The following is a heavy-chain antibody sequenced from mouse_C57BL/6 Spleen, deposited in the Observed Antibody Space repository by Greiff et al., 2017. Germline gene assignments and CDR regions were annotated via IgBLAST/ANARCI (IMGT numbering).Heavy chain of an antibody. D-gene: IGHD4-1*01. V-gene: IGHV1-26*01. CDR1: GYTFTDYY. CDR3: ARNWDGDY. Sequence: VQLQQSGPELVKPGASVKISCKASGYTFTDYYMNWVKQSHGKSLEWIGDINPNNGGTSYNQKFKGKATLTVDKSSSTAYMELRSLTSEDSAVYYCARNWDGDYWGQGTTLTVSA. CDR2: INPNNGGT. J-gene: IGHJ2*01.